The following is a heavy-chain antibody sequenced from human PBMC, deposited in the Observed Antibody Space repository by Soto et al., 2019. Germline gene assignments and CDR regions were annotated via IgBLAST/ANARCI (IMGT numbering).Heavy chain of an antibody. D-gene: IGHD5-12*01. CDR1: GFTFSSYA. J-gene: IGHJ6*02. Sequence: GGSLRLSCAASGFTFSSYAMSWVRQAPGKGLEWVSAISGSGGSTYYADSVKGRFTISRDNSKNTLYLQMNSLRAEDTAVYYCAKGNGWLKSLYYYYGMDVWGQGTTVTVSS. V-gene: IGHV3-23*01. CDR2: ISGSGGST. CDR3: AKGNGWLKSLYYYYGMDV.